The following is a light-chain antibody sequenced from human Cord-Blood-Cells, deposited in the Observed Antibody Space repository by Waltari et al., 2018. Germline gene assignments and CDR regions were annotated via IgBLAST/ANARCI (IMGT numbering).Light chain of an antibody. CDR2: AAS. Sequence: AIRMTQSPSSFSASTGDRVTITCRASQGISSYFAWYQQKPGKSPKLLIYAASTLQSGVPSRFSGGGSGTDFTLTISCLQSEDFATYYCQQYYSYPPTFGQGTKVEIK. CDR3: QQYYSYPPT. J-gene: IGKJ1*01. CDR1: QGISSY. V-gene: IGKV1-8*01.